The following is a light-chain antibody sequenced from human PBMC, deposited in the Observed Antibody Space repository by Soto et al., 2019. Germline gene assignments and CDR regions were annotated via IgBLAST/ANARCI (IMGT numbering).Light chain of an antibody. Sequence: DTVLTQSPATLSLSPGERATLSCRASRSISTYLAWYQQKPGQAPRLLIYEALNRATGIPDRFSGSGSGTDFTLTISRLEPEDFAVYYCQQYGSSPPITFGQGTRLEIK. CDR3: QQYGSSPPIT. V-gene: IGKV3-20*01. J-gene: IGKJ5*01. CDR1: RSISTY. CDR2: EAL.